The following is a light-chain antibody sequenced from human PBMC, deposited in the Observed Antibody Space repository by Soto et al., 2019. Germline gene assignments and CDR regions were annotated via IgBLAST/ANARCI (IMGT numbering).Light chain of an antibody. V-gene: IGKV3-20*01. CDR3: QQYNSWPPIT. CDR1: QSVSSNY. Sequence: EIVLTQSPGTLSLSPGERATLSCRASQSVSSNYLAWYQQKPGQAPRLLIYGASIRATGLPDRFSGSGSGTDFTLTISRLEPEDFAVYYCQQYNSWPPITFGQGTRLEIK. J-gene: IGKJ5*01. CDR2: GAS.